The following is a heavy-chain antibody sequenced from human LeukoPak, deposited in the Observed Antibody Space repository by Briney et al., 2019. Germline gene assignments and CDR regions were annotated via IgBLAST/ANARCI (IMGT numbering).Heavy chain of an antibody. CDR1: GFTFSDYY. D-gene: IGHD4-23*01. V-gene: IGHV3-11*01. Sequence: GESLRLSCEASGFTFSDYYMSWVRQAPEKGLEWLSYLSGDGATIYYADSVRGRFTISRDNAKSSLSLQMNTLRDDDTAVYYCARELKSTHGGLFDYWGQGALVTVSS. CDR2: LSGDGATI. J-gene: IGHJ4*02. CDR3: ARELKSTHGGLFDY.